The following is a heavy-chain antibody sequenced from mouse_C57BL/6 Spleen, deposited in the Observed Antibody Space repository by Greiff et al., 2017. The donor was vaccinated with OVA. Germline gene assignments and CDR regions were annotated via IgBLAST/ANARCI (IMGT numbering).Heavy chain of an antibody. CDR3: ARERGAPRVYFDV. Sequence: QVQLQQSGPGLVQPSQSLSITCTVSGFSLTSYGVHWVRQSPGKGLEWLGVIWSGGSTDYNAAFISRLSISKDNSKSQVFFKMNSLQADDTAIYYCARERGAPRVYFDVWGTGTTVTVSS. J-gene: IGHJ1*03. CDR2: IWSGGST. CDR1: GFSLTSYG. V-gene: IGHV2-2*01. D-gene: IGHD3-1*01.